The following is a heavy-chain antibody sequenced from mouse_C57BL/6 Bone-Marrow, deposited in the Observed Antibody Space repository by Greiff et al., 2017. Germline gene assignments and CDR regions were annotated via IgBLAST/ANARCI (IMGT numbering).Heavy chain of an antibody. V-gene: IGHV5-12*01. CDR2: ISNGGGST. J-gene: IGHJ3*01. CDR1: GFTFSDYY. D-gene: IGHD2-1*01. CDR3: ARHDGNAWFAY. Sequence: DVHLVESGGGLVQPGGSLKLSCAASGFTFSDYYMYWVRQTPEKRLEWVAYISNGGGSTYYPDTVKGRFTISRDNAKNTLYLQMSRLKSEDTAMYYCARHDGNAWFAYWGKGTLVTVSA.